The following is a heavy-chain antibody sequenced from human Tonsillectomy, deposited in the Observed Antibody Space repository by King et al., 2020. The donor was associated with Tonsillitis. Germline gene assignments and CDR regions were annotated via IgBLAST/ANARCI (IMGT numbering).Heavy chain of an antibody. V-gene: IGHV4-39*01. CDR3: ARSVSGSFDY. D-gene: IGHD1-26*01. CDR1: GGSISSSDQY. CDR2: MYYSGTI. Sequence: QLQESGPGVVKPSETLSLTCTVSGGSISSSDQYWAWIRQPPGKGLEWIGYMYYSGTIFYNPSLKSRITISGGTSANRFSLKLSSVTAADTAVYFCARSVSGSFDYWGQGALVTVSS. J-gene: IGHJ4*02.